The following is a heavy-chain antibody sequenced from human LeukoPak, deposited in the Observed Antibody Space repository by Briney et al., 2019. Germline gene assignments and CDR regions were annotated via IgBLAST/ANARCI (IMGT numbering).Heavy chain of an antibody. CDR2: IYYSGST. V-gene: IGHV4-59*01. CDR3: ARRSAAGTPLRFDP. J-gene: IGHJ5*02. D-gene: IGHD6-13*01. Sequence: SETLSLTCTVSDESISTYYWSWIRQPPGKGLEWIGYIYYSGSTSYNPSLKSRVTISVDTSKNQFSLKLSSVTAADTAVYYCARRSAAGTPLRFDPWGQGTLVTVSS. CDR1: DESISTYY.